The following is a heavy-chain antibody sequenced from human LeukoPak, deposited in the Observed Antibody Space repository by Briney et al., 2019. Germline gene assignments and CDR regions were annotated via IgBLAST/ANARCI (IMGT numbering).Heavy chain of an antibody. J-gene: IGHJ4*02. CDR1: GFTFSSYW. CDR3: ARDHCSSTSCHNDY. V-gene: IGHV3-7*01. CDR2: IKQDGSEK. Sequence: GGSLRLSCAASGFTFSSYWMSWVGQAPGKRLEWVANIKQDGSEKYYVDSVKGRFTISRDNAKNSLYLQMNSLRAEDTAVYYCARDHCSSTSCHNDYWGQGTLVTVSS. D-gene: IGHD2-2*01.